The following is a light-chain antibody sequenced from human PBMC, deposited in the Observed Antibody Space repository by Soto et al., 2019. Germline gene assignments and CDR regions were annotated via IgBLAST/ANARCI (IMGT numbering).Light chain of an antibody. Sequence: EIVLTQSPGTLSLSPGERATLSCRASQSVTSSYLAWYQQKPGQAPRLLIYAASSRATGIPDRFSGSGSGTDFTLTISRLEPEDSAVYFCQQYSGSPPTFGLGTKLEI. CDR3: QQYSGSPPT. V-gene: IGKV3-20*01. J-gene: IGKJ2*01. CDR1: QSVTSSY. CDR2: AAS.